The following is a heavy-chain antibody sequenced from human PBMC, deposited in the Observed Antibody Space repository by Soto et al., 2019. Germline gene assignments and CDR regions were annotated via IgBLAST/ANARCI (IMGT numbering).Heavy chain of an antibody. D-gene: IGHD2-21*02. J-gene: IGHJ4*02. Sequence: EVQLVESGGDLVQPGGSLRLSCAASGFTFSSFEMNWFRQAPGKGLEWVSYINSGGTNRYYADSVKGRFTISRDDAKNSLFLEMNNLRSEDTAIYYCARGIRKHYGHSGDYPHDNFWGQGTLVTVSS. CDR2: INSGGTNR. CDR3: ARGIRKHYGHSGDYPHDNF. V-gene: IGHV3-48*03. CDR1: GFTFSSFE.